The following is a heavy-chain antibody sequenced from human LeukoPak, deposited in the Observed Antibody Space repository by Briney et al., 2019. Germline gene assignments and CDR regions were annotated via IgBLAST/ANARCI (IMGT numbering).Heavy chain of an antibody. V-gene: IGHV3-11*06. CDR3: AKDEGIAVLYYYGMDV. Sequence: GGSLRLSCAASGFTFSDYYMTWIRQAPGKGLEWVSFISSSGDNTKYADSVKGRFTISRDNAKNLLYLQMNSLRAEDTAVYYCAKDEGIAVLYYYGMDVWGQGTTVTVSS. CDR2: ISSSGDNT. J-gene: IGHJ6*02. D-gene: IGHD6-19*01. CDR1: GFTFSDYY.